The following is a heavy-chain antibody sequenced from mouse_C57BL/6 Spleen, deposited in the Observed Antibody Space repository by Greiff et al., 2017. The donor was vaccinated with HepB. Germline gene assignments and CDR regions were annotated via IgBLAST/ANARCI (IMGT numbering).Heavy chain of an antibody. CDR2: ISDGGSYT. CDR1: GFTFSSYA. J-gene: IGHJ2*01. V-gene: IGHV5-4*01. D-gene: IGHD2-12*01. Sequence: EVQLVESGGGLVKPGGSLKLSCAASGFTFSSYAMSWVRQTPEKRLEWVATISDGGSYTYYPDNVKGRFTISRDNAKNNLYLQMSHLKSEDTAMYYCARASYYKEYYFDYWGQGTTLTVSS. CDR3: ARASYYKEYYFDY.